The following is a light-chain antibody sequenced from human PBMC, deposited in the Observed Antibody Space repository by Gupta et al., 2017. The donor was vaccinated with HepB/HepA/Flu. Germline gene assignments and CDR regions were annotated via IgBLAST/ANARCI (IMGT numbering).Light chain of an antibody. V-gene: IGKV2-30*01. CDR2: KDS. J-gene: IGKJ2*01. CDR1: QSRGYTDGYTY. CDR3: KQRKHCPGT. Sequence: DVVMTQSPLTLSVTLGQPASISCRSSQSRGYTDGYTYLNWFQQRPGQSPRRLIYKDSNRDCGVPDSFSGSGSGTDFTLKISRGEAEDVGVYYCKQRKHCPGTFGQGTKLDIK.